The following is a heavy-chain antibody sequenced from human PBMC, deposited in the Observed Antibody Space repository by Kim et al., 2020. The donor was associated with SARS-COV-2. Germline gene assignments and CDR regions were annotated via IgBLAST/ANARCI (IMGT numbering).Heavy chain of an antibody. J-gene: IGHJ6*02. CDR3: ARDPEADTAMVGSYYYYGMDV. CDR2: ISYDGSNK. Sequence: GGSLRLSCAASGFTFSSYAMHWVRQAPGKGLEWVAVISYDGSNKYYADSVKGRFTISRDNSKNTLYLQMNSLRAEDTAVYYCARDPEADTAMVGSYYYYGMDVWGQGTTVTVSS. V-gene: IGHV3-30*04. D-gene: IGHD5-18*01. CDR1: GFTFSSYA.